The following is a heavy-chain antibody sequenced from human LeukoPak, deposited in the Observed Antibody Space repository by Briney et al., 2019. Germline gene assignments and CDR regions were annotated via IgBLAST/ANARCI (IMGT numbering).Heavy chain of an antibody. CDR1: GGTFSSYA. D-gene: IGHD1-7*01. V-gene: IGHV1-46*01. CDR3: ARDAPKYNWNYRSLDY. Sequence: ASVKVSCKASGGTFSSYAISWVRQAPGQGLEWMGIINPSGGSTSYAQKFQGRVTMTRDTSTSTVYMELSSLRSEDTAVYYCARDAPKYNWNYRSLDYWGQGTLVTVSS. CDR2: INPSGGST. J-gene: IGHJ4*02.